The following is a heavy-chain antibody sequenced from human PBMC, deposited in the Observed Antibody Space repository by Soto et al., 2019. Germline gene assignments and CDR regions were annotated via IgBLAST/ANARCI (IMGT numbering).Heavy chain of an antibody. Sequence: PSETLSLTCSVSGGSISNYYWSWIRQSAGKGLEWIGRIYPGGSTNYNPSLKSRVTMSVDTSKSQVSLRLTSVTAADTAVYYCARASVGPPGGGSWIMPFDFWGQGTRVTVSS. CDR2: IYPGGST. D-gene: IGHD2-15*01. V-gene: IGHV4-4*07. CDR1: GGSISNYY. CDR3: ARASVGPPGGGSWIMPFDF. J-gene: IGHJ4*02.